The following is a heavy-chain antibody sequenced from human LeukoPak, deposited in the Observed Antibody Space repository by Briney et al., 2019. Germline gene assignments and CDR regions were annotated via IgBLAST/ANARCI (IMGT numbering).Heavy chain of an antibody. CDR1: GGSISSSNW. Sequence: PSGTLSLTCAVSGGSISSSNWWSWVRQPPGKGLEWIVEIYHSGSTNYNPSLKSRVTISVDKSKNQFPLKLSSVTAADTAVYYCASARYDSSGYADYWGQGTLVTVSS. CDR3: ASARYDSSGYADY. D-gene: IGHD3-22*01. V-gene: IGHV4-4*02. J-gene: IGHJ4*02. CDR2: IYHSGST.